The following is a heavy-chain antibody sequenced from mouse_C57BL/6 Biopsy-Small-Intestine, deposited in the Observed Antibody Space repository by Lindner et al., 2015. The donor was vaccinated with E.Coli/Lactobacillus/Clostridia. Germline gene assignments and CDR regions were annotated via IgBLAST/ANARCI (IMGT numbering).Heavy chain of an antibody. Sequence: SVKVSCKASGYTFTSFGITWVRQAPGQGLEWMGWISGYDGSTDYAQKLQGRVTMTKDTSTSTAYMELRSLKSDDTAVYYCATGEWELLRYWGQGTLVAVSS. CDR3: ATGEWELLRY. J-gene: IGHJ4*01. D-gene: IGHD4-1*01. CDR2: ISGYDGST. CDR1: GYTFTSFG. V-gene: IGHV1-59*01.